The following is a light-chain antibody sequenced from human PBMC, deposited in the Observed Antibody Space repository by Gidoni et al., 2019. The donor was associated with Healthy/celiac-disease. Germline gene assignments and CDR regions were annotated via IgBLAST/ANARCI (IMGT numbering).Light chain of an antibody. J-gene: IGKJ2*03. CDR2: AAS. CDR1: QSISSY. CDR3: QQSYSTPR. Sequence: DIQMTQSPSSLSASVGDRVTSTCRASQSISSYLNWYQQKPGKAPKLLIYAASSLQSGVPSRFSGSGSGTDFTLTISRLQPEDFATYYCQQSYSTPRFGQGTKLEIK. V-gene: IGKV1-39*01.